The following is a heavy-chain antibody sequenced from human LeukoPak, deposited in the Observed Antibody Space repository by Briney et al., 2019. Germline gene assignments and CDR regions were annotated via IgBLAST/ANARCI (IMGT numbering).Heavy chain of an antibody. CDR3: ARVTTPWYFDY. CDR2: IYYSGST. D-gene: IGHD4-17*01. CDR1: GGSISSYY. V-gene: IGHV4-59*08. Sequence: SETLSLTCTVSGGSISSYYWSWIRQPPGKGLEWIGYIYYSGSTNYNPSLKSRVTISVDTSKNQFSLKLSSVTAADTAVYYCARVTTPWYFDYWGRGTLVTVSS. J-gene: IGHJ4*02.